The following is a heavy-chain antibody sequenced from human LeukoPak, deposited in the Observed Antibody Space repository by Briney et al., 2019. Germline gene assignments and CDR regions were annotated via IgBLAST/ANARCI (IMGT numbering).Heavy chain of an antibody. CDR2: IYYSGNT. J-gene: IGHJ3*02. CDR3: ARARDKYNWNDAGAFDI. CDR1: GGSISSGGYY. Sequence: PSQTLSLTCTVSGGSISSGGYYWSWIRQHPGKGLEWIGYIYYSGNTNYNPSLKSRVTISVDTSKNQFSLKLSSVTAADTAVYYCARARDKYNWNDAGAFDIWGQGTMVTVSS. V-gene: IGHV4-61*08. D-gene: IGHD1-1*01.